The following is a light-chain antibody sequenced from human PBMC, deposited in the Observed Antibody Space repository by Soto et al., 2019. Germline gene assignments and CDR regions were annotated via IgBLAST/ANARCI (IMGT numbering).Light chain of an antibody. J-gene: IGKJ5*01. Sequence: IVWTHSPSTLSFSRGEIATLSFRAIHSVSIYLAWYQQKPCHAPSLLIYDASNRETAIPARFSGSGSGTAFTPTISSPEPEDSAVYYCQHSSNWVTFGQGTRME. CDR2: DAS. CDR1: HSVSIY. V-gene: IGKV3-11*01. CDR3: QHSSNWVT.